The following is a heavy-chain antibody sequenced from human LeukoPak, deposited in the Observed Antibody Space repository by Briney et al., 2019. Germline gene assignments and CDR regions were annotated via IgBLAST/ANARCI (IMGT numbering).Heavy chain of an antibody. D-gene: IGHD2-2*03. J-gene: IGHJ4*02. Sequence: GGSLRLSCAASGFTFISSWMTWVRQAPGKGLEWVGRIRSTPDGGATDYAAPVKGRFTISRDDSKNTLYLQMSSLRTEDTAVYYCATDLHFGYCAATSCANYWGQGTLVTVSS. V-gene: IGHV3-15*01. CDR1: GFTFISSW. CDR2: IRSTPDGGAT. CDR3: ATDLHFGYCAATSCANY.